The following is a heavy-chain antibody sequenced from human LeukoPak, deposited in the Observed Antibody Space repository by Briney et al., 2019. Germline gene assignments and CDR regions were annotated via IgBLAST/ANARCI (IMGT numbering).Heavy chain of an antibody. D-gene: IGHD2-15*01. CDR2: IYYSGST. CDR3: AREGGFCSGGSCYSESFDY. Sequence: SETLSLTCTVSGGSISSSNYYWGWIRQPPGKGLEWIGTIYYSGSTYYNPSLKSRITISVDTSKNQFSLKMRSVAAADTAVYYCAREGGFCSGGSCYSESFDYWGQGTLVTVSS. J-gene: IGHJ4*02. V-gene: IGHV4-39*02. CDR1: GGSISSSNYY.